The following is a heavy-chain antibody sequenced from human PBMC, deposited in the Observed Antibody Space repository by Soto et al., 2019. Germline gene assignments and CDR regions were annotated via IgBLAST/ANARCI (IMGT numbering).Heavy chain of an antibody. CDR2: IRGSGGST. CDR3: AKGGSYYVGAFDI. J-gene: IGHJ3*02. Sequence: EVQLLESGGGLVQPGGSLRLSCAASGFTFSSYAMNWVRQAPGKGLEWVSAIRGSGGSTYYADSVKGRFTISRDNSKNTLYLQMNSLRAEDTAIYYCAKGGSYYVGAFDIWGQGTMVTVSS. D-gene: IGHD1-26*01. CDR1: GFTFSSYA. V-gene: IGHV3-23*01.